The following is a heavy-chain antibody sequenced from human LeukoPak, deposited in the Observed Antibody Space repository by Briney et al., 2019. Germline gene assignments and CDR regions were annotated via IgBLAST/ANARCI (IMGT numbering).Heavy chain of an antibody. V-gene: IGHV3-7*01. Sequence: GGSLRLSRTASGFVFNNYWLSWVRQAPGKGLEWVANINRDGTTTYHADFVKGRFTISRDNGKNSLNLQMNSLRVEDTAVFYCAREMPGGSSWFDLWGQGTLVTVSS. J-gene: IGHJ5*02. CDR3: AREMPGGSSWFDL. CDR1: GFVFNNYW. CDR2: INRDGTTT. D-gene: IGHD6-13*01.